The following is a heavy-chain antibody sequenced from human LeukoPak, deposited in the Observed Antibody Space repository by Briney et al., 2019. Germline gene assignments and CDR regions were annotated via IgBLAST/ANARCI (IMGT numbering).Heavy chain of an antibody. CDR2: INPSGGST. CDR1: GYTFTSYY. V-gene: IGHV1-46*01. Sequence: GASVEVSCKASGYTFTSYYMHWVRQAPGQGLEWMGIINPSGGSTSYAQKFQGRVTMTRNMSTSTVYMELSSLRSEDTAVYYCAREGPNRAAAGIHWFDPWGQGTLVTVSA. CDR3: AREGPNRAAAGIHWFDP. J-gene: IGHJ5*02. D-gene: IGHD6-13*01.